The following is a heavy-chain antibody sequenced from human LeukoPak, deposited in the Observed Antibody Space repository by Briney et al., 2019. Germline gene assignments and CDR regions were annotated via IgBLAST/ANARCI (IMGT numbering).Heavy chain of an antibody. Sequence: GSLRLSCAASGFTFSSYSMNWVRQAPGKGLEWVSSISSSSRYISYADSVKGRFTISRDNAKNSLYLQMNSLRAEDTAVYYCARVPGRGDGGYYYYYMDVWGKGTTVTVSS. CDR2: ISSSSRYI. CDR1: GFTFSSYS. J-gene: IGHJ6*03. CDR3: ARVPGRGDGGYYYYYMDV. V-gene: IGHV3-21*01. D-gene: IGHD1-14*01.